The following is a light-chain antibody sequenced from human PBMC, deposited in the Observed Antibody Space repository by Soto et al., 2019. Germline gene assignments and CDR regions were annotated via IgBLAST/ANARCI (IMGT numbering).Light chain of an antibody. CDR3: LQDYSYPLT. Sequence: AIQMTQSPSFLSASVGDRVTITCRESQGSRNDLGWYQQKPGKAPKLLISVASSLQSGVPSRFSGSGSGTDFTLTISSLQPEDFATYYCLQDYSYPLTFGGGTKVEIK. CDR1: QGSRND. J-gene: IGKJ4*01. CDR2: VAS. V-gene: IGKV1-6*01.